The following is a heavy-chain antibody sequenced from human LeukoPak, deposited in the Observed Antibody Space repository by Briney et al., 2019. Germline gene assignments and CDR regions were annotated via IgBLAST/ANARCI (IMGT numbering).Heavy chain of an antibody. Sequence: ASVKVSCKASGYTFTSYYMHWVRQAPGQGLEWMGIINPSGGSTSYAQKFQGRVTMTRDTSTSTVYMELSSLRSEDTAVYYCAKARHGYCSGGSCPAADYWGQGTLVTVSS. CDR1: GYTFTSYY. CDR2: INPSGGST. D-gene: IGHD2-15*01. CDR3: AKARHGYCSGGSCPAADY. J-gene: IGHJ4*02. V-gene: IGHV1-46*01.